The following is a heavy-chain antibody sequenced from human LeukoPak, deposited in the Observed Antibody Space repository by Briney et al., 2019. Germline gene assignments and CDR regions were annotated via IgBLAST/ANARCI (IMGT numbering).Heavy chain of an antibody. CDR1: GGSFSGYY. V-gene: IGHV4-34*01. D-gene: IGHD6-6*01. CDR3: ARVFSSSHYTGCFDY. CDR2: INHSGST. J-gene: IGHJ4*02. Sequence: PSETLSLTCAVYGGSFSGYYWSWIRQPPGKGLEWIGEINHSGSTNYNPSLKSRVTISVDTSKNQFSLKLSSVTAADTAVYYCARVFSSSHYTGCFDYWGQGTLVTVSS.